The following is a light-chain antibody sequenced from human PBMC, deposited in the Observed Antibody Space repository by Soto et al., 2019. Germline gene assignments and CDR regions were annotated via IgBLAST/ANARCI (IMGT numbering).Light chain of an antibody. V-gene: IGKV3-15*01. CDR1: QSVTTK. Sequence: EIAMQQSPATLYASPGERATLACRASQSVTTKLAWYKQKPGQGPRLLIYGASTKATGIPARFSGSGSGTEFTLTISSLEYEGVAVYYCHRYSTWLGTFGQGTKGESK. CDR3: HRYSTWLGT. J-gene: IGKJ1*01. CDR2: GAS.